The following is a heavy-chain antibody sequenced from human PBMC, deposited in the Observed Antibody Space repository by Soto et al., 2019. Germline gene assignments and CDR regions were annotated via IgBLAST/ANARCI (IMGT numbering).Heavy chain of an antibody. CDR2: IIPIFGTA. V-gene: IGHV1-69*12. CDR1: GGTFSSYA. D-gene: IGHD3-22*01. Sequence: QVQLLQSGAEVKKPGSSVKVSCKASGGTFSSYAISWVRQAPGQGLEWMGGIIPIFGTANYAQKFQGRVTITADESTSTAYMELSSLRSEDTAVYYCARGPDYYYDSSGYYFGSAWGQGTLVTVSS. J-gene: IGHJ5*02. CDR3: ARGPDYYYDSSGYYFGSA.